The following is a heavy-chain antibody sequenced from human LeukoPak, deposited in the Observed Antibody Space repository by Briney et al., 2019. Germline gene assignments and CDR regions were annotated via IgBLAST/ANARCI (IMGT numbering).Heavy chain of an antibody. D-gene: IGHD3-16*02. V-gene: IGHV4-34*01. CDR1: GGSFSGYY. Sequence: SETLSLTCAVYGGSFSGYYWSWIRQPPGKGLEWIGEINHSGSTNYNPSLKRRVTISVDTSKNQFSLKLSSVTAADTAVYYCARASYDYVWGSYRYTGTSFDYWGQGTLVTVSS. CDR2: INHSGST. J-gene: IGHJ4*02. CDR3: ARASYDYVWGSYRYTGTSFDY.